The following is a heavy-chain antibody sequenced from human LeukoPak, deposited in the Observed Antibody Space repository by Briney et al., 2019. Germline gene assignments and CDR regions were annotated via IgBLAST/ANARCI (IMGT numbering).Heavy chain of an antibody. J-gene: IGHJ3*02. V-gene: IGHV3-21*01. CDR1: GFTFSSYS. CDR2: ISSSSSYI. CDR3: ARLASADAFDI. D-gene: IGHD6-6*01. Sequence: VGSLRLSCAASGFTFSSYSMNWVRQAPGKGLEWVSSISSSSSYIYYADSVKGRFTISRDNAKQSLYLQMNSLRAEDTAVYYCARLASADAFDIWGQGTTVTVSS.